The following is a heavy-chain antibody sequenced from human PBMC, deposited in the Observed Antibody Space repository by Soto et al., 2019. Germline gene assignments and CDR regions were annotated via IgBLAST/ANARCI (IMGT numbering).Heavy chain of an antibody. CDR2: INHSGST. Sequence: QVQLQQWGAGLLKPSETLSLTCAVYGGSFSGYYWSWIRQPPGKGLEWIGEINHSGSTNYNPSLKSRVTISVDTSKNQFSLKLSSVTAADTAVYYCARGRTPPSRTTVTRWLDYWGQGTLVTVSS. CDR3: ARGRTPPSRTTVTRWLDY. D-gene: IGHD4-17*01. J-gene: IGHJ4*02. CDR1: GGSFSGYY. V-gene: IGHV4-34*01.